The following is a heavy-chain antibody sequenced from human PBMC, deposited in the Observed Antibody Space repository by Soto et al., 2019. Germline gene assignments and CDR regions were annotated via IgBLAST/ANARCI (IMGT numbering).Heavy chain of an antibody. CDR3: ARDGGSPWNYDSAYDL. J-gene: IGHJ3*01. CDR1: RFPFSSYA. Sequence: GGSLRLSCAVSRFPFSSYAMHLVRQSPGKGLEWVSVISPDGSDTFYAESVKGRFTISRDNSKNTMYVQMNSLRPEDTAIYYCARDGGSPWNYDSAYDLWGQGTMVTVSS. V-gene: IGHV3-30*04. CDR2: ISPDGSDT. D-gene: IGHD1-7*01.